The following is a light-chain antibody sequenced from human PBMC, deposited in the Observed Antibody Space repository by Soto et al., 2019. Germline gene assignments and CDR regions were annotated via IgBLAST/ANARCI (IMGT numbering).Light chain of an antibody. V-gene: IGLV2-14*01. CDR1: GSDVGGYNY. CDR2: DVS. J-gene: IGLJ2*01. CDR3: SSYTSASTPLV. Sequence: QSVLTQPASVSGSPGQSITISCTGTGSDVGGYNYVSWYQQHPGKAPKVMIYDVSNRPSGVSNRFSGSKSGNTASLTISGLQPEDEADYYCSSYTSASTPLVFGGGTKLPV.